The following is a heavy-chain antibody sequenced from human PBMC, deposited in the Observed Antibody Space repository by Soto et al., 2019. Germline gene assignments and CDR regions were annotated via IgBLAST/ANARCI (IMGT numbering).Heavy chain of an antibody. CDR2: ISYDGSNK. Sequence: QVQLVESGGGVIQPGRSLRLSCAASGFTFSSYGMHWVRQAPGKGLEWVAVISYDGSNKYYADSVKGRFTISRDNSKNTLYLQMNSLRAEDTAVYYCAKAPGSYYALMYSFDYWGQGTLVTVSS. V-gene: IGHV3-30*18. D-gene: IGHD3-10*01. CDR3: AKAPGSYYALMYSFDY. J-gene: IGHJ4*02. CDR1: GFTFSSYG.